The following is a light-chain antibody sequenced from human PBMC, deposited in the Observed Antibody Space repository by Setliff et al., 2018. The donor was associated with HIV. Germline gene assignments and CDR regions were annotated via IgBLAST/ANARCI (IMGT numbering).Light chain of an antibody. Sequence: QSVLTQPPSVSGAPGQRVTISCTGSRSNIGAGYDVQWYQQLPGTAPKLVMFGNSNRPSGVPDRFSDSKSGTSASLAISGLQAEDEADYYCQSYDSSLSGYVFGTGT. CDR2: GNS. CDR3: QSYDSSLSGYV. J-gene: IGLJ1*01. CDR1: RSNIGAGYD. V-gene: IGLV1-40*01.